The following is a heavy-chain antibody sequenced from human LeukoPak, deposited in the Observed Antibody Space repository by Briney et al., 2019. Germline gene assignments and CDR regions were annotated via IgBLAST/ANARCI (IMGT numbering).Heavy chain of an antibody. CDR3: ARERGYCSGGSCMHGMDV. V-gene: IGHV1-2*04. J-gene: IGHJ6*04. D-gene: IGHD2-15*01. CDR1: GYTFTGYY. Sequence: ASVKVSCKASGYTFTGYYMHWVRQAPGQGLEWMGWINPNSGGTNYEQKFQAWVTMTRDTSISTAYMELSRLRSDDTAVYYCARERGYCSGGSCMHGMDVWGKGTTVTVSS. CDR2: INPNSGGT.